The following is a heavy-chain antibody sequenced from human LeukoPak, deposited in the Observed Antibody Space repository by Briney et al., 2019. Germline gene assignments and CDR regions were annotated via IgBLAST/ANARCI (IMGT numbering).Heavy chain of an antibody. J-gene: IGHJ4*02. CDR2: IYYSGST. CDR1: GGSVSSYY. D-gene: IGHD1-26*01. V-gene: IGHV4-59*08. CDR3: ARHPSDRIVGATIFDF. Sequence: SETLSLTCTVPGGSVSSYYWSWIRQPPGKGLEWIAYIYYSGSTNYNPSLKSRVTISVDTSKSQFSLKLSSVTAADTAVYYCARHPSDRIVGATIFDFWGQGTLVTVSS.